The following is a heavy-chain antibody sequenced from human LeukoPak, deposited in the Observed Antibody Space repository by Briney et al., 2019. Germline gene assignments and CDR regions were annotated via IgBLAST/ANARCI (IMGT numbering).Heavy chain of an antibody. CDR2: IYYAGST. CDR1: GDSISSSSYY. CDR3: ARDRLQLQS. J-gene: IGHJ5*02. D-gene: IGHD5-18*01. Sequence: SETLSLTCNVSGDSISSSSYYWSWIRVPPGKGLEWIGSIYYAGSTYYYPSFKSRVTISVDTSKNQFSLKLSSVTAADTAVYYCARDRLQLQSWGQGTLVTVSS. V-gene: IGHV4-39*07.